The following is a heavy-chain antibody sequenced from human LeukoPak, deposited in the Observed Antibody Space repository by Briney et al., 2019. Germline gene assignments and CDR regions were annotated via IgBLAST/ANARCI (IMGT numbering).Heavy chain of an antibody. CDR2: ISSSSSYI. V-gene: IGHV3-21*01. D-gene: IGHD3-22*01. Sequence: GGSLRLSCAASGFTFSSYNMNWVRQAPGKGLEWVSSISSSSSYIYYADSVKGRFTISRDNAKNSLYLQMNSLRAEDTAVYYCARVGYYYDSSGYLDYWGQGTLVTVSS. J-gene: IGHJ4*02. CDR1: GFTFSSYN. CDR3: ARVGYYYDSSGYLDY.